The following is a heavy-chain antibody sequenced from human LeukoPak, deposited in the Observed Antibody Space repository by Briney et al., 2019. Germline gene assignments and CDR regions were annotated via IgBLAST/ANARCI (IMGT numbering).Heavy chain of an antibody. CDR3: AREARRLCSGSYFLGRDYYYYDMDV. D-gene: IGHD3-10*02. CDR2: IYYSGST. Sequence: SETLPLTCTVSGGSISSYYWSWIRQPPGKGLEWIGYIYYSGSTNYNPSLKSRVTISVDTSKNRSSLKLSSVTTADTAVYYCAREARRLCSGSYFLGRDYYYYDMDVWGKGTTVTVCS. V-gene: IGHV4-59*01. CDR1: GGSISSYY. J-gene: IGHJ6*03.